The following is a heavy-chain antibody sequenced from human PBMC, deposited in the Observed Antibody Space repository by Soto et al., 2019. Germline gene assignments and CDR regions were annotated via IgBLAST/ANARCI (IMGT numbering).Heavy chain of an antibody. J-gene: IGHJ5*02. V-gene: IGHV1-69*01. CDR1: GRTFSSYA. D-gene: IGHD3-16*01. Sequence: GACVQVSCKASGRTFSSYAISWARQAPGQGHEWMGGIIPIVGTANYAQKFQGRVTITADESTSTADMELSSLRSEDTVVDYWERPRAFRGTCSPPLQAWFYRWRPRTLLTVSS. CDR3: ERPRAFRGTCSPPLQAWFYR. CDR2: IIPIVGTA.